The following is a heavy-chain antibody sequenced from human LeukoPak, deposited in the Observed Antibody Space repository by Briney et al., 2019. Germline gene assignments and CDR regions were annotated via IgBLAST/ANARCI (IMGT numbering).Heavy chain of an antibody. D-gene: IGHD5-18*01. CDR1: GFTFRNYG. Sequence: PGGSLRLSCAASGFTFRNYGMHWVRQVPGKGLVWVSRINSDGSGTTYADSVKGRFTISRDNAKNTVYLQMNSLRAEDTAVYYCARDGGLWLYYFDFWGQGTLVTVSS. J-gene: IGHJ4*02. CDR3: ARDGGLWLYYFDF. V-gene: IGHV3-74*01. CDR2: INSDGSGT.